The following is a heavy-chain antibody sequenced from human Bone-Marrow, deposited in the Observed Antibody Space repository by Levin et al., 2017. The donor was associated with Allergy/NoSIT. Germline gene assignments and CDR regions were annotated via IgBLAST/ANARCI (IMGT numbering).Heavy chain of an antibody. J-gene: IGHJ3*01. CDR2: ISSSGHYK. CDR1: GFTFSSYS. D-gene: IGHD4-17*01. Sequence: GESLKISCAASGFTFSSYSITWVRQAPGKGLEWMSSISSSGHYKYYADSVKGRFTISRDNAMKLVFLQMNSLRVEDAAVYYCAREVPQLDSHNYGDDGSGSFDVWGQGTVVSVSS. CDR3: AREVPQLDSHNYGDDGSGSFDV. V-gene: IGHV3-21*01.